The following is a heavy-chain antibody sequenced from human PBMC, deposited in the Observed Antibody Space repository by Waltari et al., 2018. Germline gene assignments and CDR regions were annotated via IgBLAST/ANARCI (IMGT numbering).Heavy chain of an antibody. CDR1: GFPFVFHA. CDR3: ARRVLPTAIMENNWFDP. D-gene: IGHD2-2*01. CDR2: ISSRGTDI. V-gene: IGHV3-21*01. J-gene: IGHJ5*02. Sequence: EVQLVESGGGLVKPGGSLRLTCSASGFPFVFHAIDWVPQGPGKGLVLVSSISSRGTDIYYADSLKGRFTISRNNSKNSLYLQIDSLRADDTAVYYCARRVLPTAIMENNWFDPWGQGTLVTVS.